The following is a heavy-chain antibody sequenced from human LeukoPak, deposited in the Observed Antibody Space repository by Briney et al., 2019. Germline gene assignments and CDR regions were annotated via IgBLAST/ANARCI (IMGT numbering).Heavy chain of an antibody. D-gene: IGHD3-10*01. Sequence: PGGSLRLSCAASGFTFSSYWMHWVRQAPGKGLVWVSRINSDGSSTSYADSVKGRFTISRDNAKNTLYLQMNSLRAEDTAVYYCARGRTGVIIYMDVWGKGTTVTVSS. V-gene: IGHV3-74*01. CDR1: GFTFSSYW. CDR2: INSDGSST. CDR3: ARGRTGVIIYMDV. J-gene: IGHJ6*03.